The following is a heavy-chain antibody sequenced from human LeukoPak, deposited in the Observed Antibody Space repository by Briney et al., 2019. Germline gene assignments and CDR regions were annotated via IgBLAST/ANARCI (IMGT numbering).Heavy chain of an antibody. J-gene: IGHJ6*03. V-gene: IGHV3-23*01. CDR2: ISGTGANT. D-gene: IGHD7-27*01. CDR1: GFTFSSYA. Sequence: GGSLRLSCAASGFTFSSYAMSWVRQAPGKGLEWVSAISGTGANTFYADSVKGRFTMSRDNPNNMLYLQMNSLRVEDTALYYCAKGIRQLGNYYYYMDVWGKGTTVTVSS. CDR3: AKGIRQLGNYYYYMDV.